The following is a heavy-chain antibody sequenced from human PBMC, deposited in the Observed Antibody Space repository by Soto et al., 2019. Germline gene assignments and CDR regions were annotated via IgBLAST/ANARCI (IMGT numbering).Heavy chain of an antibody. Sequence: SETLSLTCAVYGGSFSGYYWSWIRQPPGKGLEWIGEINHSGSTNYNPSLKSRVTISVDTSKNQFSLKLSSVTAADTAVYYCAREGLYYDILTGYYNYYYYYYMDVWGKGTTVT. CDR2: INHSGST. D-gene: IGHD3-9*01. J-gene: IGHJ6*03. CDR3: AREGLYYDILTGYYNYYYYYYMDV. V-gene: IGHV4-34*01. CDR1: GGSFSGYY.